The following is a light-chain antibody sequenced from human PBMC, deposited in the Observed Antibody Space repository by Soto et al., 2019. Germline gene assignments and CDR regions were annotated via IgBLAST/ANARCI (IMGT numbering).Light chain of an antibody. CDR3: NSYTSSNNYV. V-gene: IGLV2-14*01. CDR1: SSDVGDHNY. CDR2: DVT. Sequence: QSVLPQPASVSGAPGQSITISCTGTSSDVGDHNYVSWYQQYPGKAPKLMIYDVTNRPSGVSNRFSGSKSGNTASLTISGLQAEDEADYYCNSYTSSNNYVFGTGTKVTVL. J-gene: IGLJ1*01.